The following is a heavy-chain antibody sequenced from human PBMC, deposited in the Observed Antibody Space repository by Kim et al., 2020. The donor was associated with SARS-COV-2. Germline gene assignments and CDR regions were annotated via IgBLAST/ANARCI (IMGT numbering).Heavy chain of an antibody. CDR2: IYYSGST. D-gene: IGHD2-2*01. Sequence: SETLSLTCTVSGGSISSYYWSWIRQPPGKGLEWIGYIYYSGSTNYSPSLKSRVTISVDTSKNQFSLKLSSVTAADTAVYYCARHEASYSASWPTFDYWG. V-gene: IGHV4-59*08. CDR3: ARHEASYSASWPTFDY. J-gene: IGHJ4*01. CDR1: GGSISSYY.